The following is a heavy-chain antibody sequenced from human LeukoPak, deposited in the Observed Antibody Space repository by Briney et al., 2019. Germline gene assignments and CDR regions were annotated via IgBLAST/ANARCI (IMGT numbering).Heavy chain of an antibody. Sequence: ASVKVSCKASGYTFTSNVIIWVRQAPGQGLEWMGWINTNTGKPTYAQGFTGRVVVSLDTSVSTAYLQISSLKAEDTAVYYCARVEFAYYYYYYMDVWGKGTTVTVSS. CDR3: ARVEFAYYYYYYMDV. J-gene: IGHJ6*03. V-gene: IGHV7-4-1*02. CDR2: INTNTGKP. CDR1: GYTFTSNV.